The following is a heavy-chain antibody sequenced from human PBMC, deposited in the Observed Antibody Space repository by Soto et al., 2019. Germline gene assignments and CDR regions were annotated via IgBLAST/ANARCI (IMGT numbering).Heavy chain of an antibody. D-gene: IGHD3-10*01. V-gene: IGHV3-13*01. CDR3: ARINSGYYGSGSYYDY. Sequence: EVQLLESGGGLVQPGGSLRLSCAASGFTFSSYDMHWVRQATGKGLEWVSAIGTAGDTYYPGSVKGRFTISRENAKNSLYLQMNSLRAGDTAVYYCARINSGYYGSGSYYDYWGQGTLVTVSS. J-gene: IGHJ4*02. CDR1: GFTFSSYD. CDR2: IGTAGDT.